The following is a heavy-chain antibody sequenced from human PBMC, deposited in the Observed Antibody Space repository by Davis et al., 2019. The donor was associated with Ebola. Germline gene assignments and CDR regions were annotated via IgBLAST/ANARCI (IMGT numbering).Heavy chain of an antibody. V-gene: IGHV4-34*01. Sequence: GSLRLSCAVSGGSFSGYYWSWIRQSPGKGLEWIGEISHRGITNYKSSLKSRVTMSVDTSTNHFSLKLTSVTAADTAVYYCAREGPGYWGQGTLVTVSS. CDR3: AREGPGY. CDR1: GGSFSGYY. CDR2: ISHRGIT. D-gene: IGHD3-10*01. J-gene: IGHJ4*02.